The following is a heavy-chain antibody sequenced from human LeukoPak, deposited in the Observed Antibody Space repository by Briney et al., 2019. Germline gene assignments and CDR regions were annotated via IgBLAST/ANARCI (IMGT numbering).Heavy chain of an antibody. D-gene: IGHD1-26*01. CDR1: GFTFSNYG. Sequence: GRSLRLSCAASGFTFSNYGMHWVRQAPGKGLEWVAIIWYDGSNEYYADSVKGRFTISRDTSKNTLYLQMNSLRAEDTAVYYCARDRGTYYGGYWGQGTLVTVSS. CDR3: ARDRGTYYGGY. J-gene: IGHJ4*02. V-gene: IGHV3-33*01. CDR2: IWYDGSNE.